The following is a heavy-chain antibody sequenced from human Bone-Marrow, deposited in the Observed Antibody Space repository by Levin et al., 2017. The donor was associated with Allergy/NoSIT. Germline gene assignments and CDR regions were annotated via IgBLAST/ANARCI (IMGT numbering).Heavy chain of an antibody. J-gene: IGHJ6*03. CDR1: GGSFSGYY. CDR2: INHSGST. D-gene: IGHD3-9*01. V-gene: IGHV4-34*01. Sequence: SQTLSLTCAVYGGSFSGYYWSWIRQPPGKGLEWIGEINHSGSTNYNPSLKSRVTISVDTSKNQFSLKLSSVTAADTAVYYCARGYDILTGYYRGSYYYYYMDVWGKGTTVTVSS. CDR3: ARGYDILTGYYRGSYYYYYMDV.